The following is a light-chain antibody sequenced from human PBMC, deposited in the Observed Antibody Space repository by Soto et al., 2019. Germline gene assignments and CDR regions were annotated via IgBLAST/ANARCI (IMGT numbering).Light chain of an antibody. CDR3: SSYTSSSTLNV. CDR2: EVS. Sequence: QSVLTQPASVSGSPGQSITISCTGTSNDIGGYNYVSWYQQHPGKAPKLMIYEVSTRPSGISNRFSGFKSGNTASLTISGLQAEDEADYYCSSYTSSSTLNVFGTGTKLTVL. J-gene: IGLJ1*01. CDR1: SNDIGGYNY. V-gene: IGLV2-14*01.